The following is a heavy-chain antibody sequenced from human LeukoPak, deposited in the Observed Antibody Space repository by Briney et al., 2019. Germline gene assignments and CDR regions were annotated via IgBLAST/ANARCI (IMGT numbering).Heavy chain of an antibody. V-gene: IGHV4-34*01. CDR2: INHSGST. CDR1: GGSFSGYY. D-gene: IGHD2-8*01. J-gene: IGHJ5*02. CDR3: ARGSSGVYTRWFDP. Sequence: SETLSLTCAVYGGSFSGYYWSWIRQPPGKGLEWIGEINHSGSTNYNPSLKSRVTISVDTSKNQFSLKLSSVTAADTAVYYCARGSSGVYTRWFDPGGQGTLVTVSA.